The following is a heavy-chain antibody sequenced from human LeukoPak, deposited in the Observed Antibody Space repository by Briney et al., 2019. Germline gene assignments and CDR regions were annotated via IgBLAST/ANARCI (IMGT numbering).Heavy chain of an antibody. CDR1: GGSFSGYY. CDR3: ARGYNYDFWSGYNSWFDP. J-gene: IGHJ5*02. V-gene: IGHV4-34*01. Sequence: SETLSLTCAVYGGSFSGYYWSWIRQPPGKGLEWIGEINHSGSTNYNPSLKSRVTISVDTSKNQFSLKLSSVTAADTAVYYCARGYNYDFWSGYNSWFDPWGQGTLVTVSS. CDR2: INHSGST. D-gene: IGHD3-3*01.